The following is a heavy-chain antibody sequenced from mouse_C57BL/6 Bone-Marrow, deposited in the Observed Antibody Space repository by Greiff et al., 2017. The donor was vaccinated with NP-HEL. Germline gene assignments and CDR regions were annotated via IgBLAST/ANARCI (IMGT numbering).Heavy chain of an antibody. J-gene: IGHJ2*01. CDR2: ISDGGSYT. CDR3: ARDRNGNYGY. Sequence: EVHLVESGGGLVKPGGSLKLSCAASGFTFSSYAMSWVRQTPEKRLEWVATISDGGSYTYYPDNVKGRFTISRDNAKNNLYLQMSHLKSEDTAMYYCARDRNGNYGYWGQGTTLTVSS. D-gene: IGHD2-1*01. V-gene: IGHV5-4*01. CDR1: GFTFSSYA.